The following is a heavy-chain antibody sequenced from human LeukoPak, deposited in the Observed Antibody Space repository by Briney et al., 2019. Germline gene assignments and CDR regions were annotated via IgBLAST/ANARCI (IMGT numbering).Heavy chain of an antibody. V-gene: IGHV3-74*01. CDR1: ASTFSSNW. Sequence: GGSLRLSCAASASTFSSNWMHWVRQAPGKGLVWVSRISKEGSSTNYADSVKGRFTISRDNAKNTLYLQMSSLTAEDTAVYYCAASMAGFNWFDPWGQGTLVTVSS. CDR3: AASMAGFNWFDP. CDR2: ISKEGSST. J-gene: IGHJ5*02. D-gene: IGHD6-19*01.